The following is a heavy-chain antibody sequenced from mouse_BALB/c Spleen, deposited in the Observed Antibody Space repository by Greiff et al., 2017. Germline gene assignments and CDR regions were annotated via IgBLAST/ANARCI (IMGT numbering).Heavy chain of an antibody. Sequence: EVKLMESGGGLVKPGGSLKLSCAASGFTFSSYTMSWVRQTPEKRLEWVASISSGGSTYYPDSVKGRFTISRDNARNILYLQMSSLRSEDTAMYYCARGDYYGSCFDYWGQGTTLTVSS. V-gene: IGHV5-6-5*01. CDR1: GFTFSSYT. J-gene: IGHJ2*01. D-gene: IGHD1-1*01. CDR2: ISSGGST. CDR3: ARGDYYGSCFDY.